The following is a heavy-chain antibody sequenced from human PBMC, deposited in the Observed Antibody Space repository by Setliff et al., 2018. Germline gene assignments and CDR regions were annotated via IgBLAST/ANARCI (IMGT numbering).Heavy chain of an antibody. CDR3: AKDPNYYYYMDV. J-gene: IGHJ6*03. CDR1: GFTFSSYW. Sequence: PGGSLRLSCAASGFTFSSYWMHWVRQAPGKGLVWVSRINRDGSASSYADSVKGRFTISRDNAKRTLFLQMNSLRGEDTAVYYCAKDPNYYYYMDVWGKGTTVTVSS. CDR2: INRDGSAS. V-gene: IGHV3-74*01.